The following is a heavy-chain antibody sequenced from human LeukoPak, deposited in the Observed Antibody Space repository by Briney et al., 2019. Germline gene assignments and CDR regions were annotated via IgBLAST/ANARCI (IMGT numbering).Heavy chain of an antibody. D-gene: IGHD6-13*01. V-gene: IGHV1-18*01. CDR1: GFTFTSYG. J-gene: IGHJ4*02. Sequence: ASVKVSXKASGFTFTSYGFSWVRQAPGQGLEWMGWISAYNGNTNYAQKLQGRVTMNTDTSTSTAYMELRSLISDDTAIYYCARVSSSWYYFDYWGQGTLVTVSS. CDR2: ISAYNGNT. CDR3: ARVSSSWYYFDY.